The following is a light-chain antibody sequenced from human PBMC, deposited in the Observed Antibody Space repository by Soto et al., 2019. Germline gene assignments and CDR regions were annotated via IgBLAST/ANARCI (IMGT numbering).Light chain of an antibody. CDR1: QGINDN. V-gene: IGKV1-17*03. Sequence: DIQMTQSPSAMSASVGDRVTITCRASQGINDNLAWFQQKPGQVPKRLIYGAFSLPRGVPSRFSGSGSGTEFNLTISILEPEDFATYCRFQHNNFPWTFGQGTKVEIQ. CDR3: FQHNNFPWT. J-gene: IGKJ1*01. CDR2: GAF.